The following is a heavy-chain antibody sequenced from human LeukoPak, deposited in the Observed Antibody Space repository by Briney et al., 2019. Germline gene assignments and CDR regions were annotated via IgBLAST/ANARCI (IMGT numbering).Heavy chain of an antibody. D-gene: IGHD6-19*01. Sequence: ASVKVSCKASGCTFTSYGISWVRQAPGQGLEWMGWISAYNGNTNYAQKLQGRVTMTTDTSTSTAYMELRSLRSDDTAVYYCAREGYSSGWYEVYYFDYWGQGTLVTVSS. CDR3: AREGYSSGWYEVYYFDY. J-gene: IGHJ4*02. CDR2: ISAYNGNT. CDR1: GCTFTSYG. V-gene: IGHV1-18*01.